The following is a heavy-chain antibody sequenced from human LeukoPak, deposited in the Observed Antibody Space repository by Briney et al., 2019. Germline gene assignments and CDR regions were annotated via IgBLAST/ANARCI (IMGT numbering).Heavy chain of an antibody. D-gene: IGHD5-24*01. J-gene: IGHJ4*02. CDR2: IYPGDSDT. CDR3: ARVGGGYLYYFDY. V-gene: IGHV5-51*01. Sequence: RGASLQISCQGSGSSFTSYWIGWVRQMPGKGLEWMGIIYPGDSDTRYSPPFQGQVTISADKSISTAYLQWSSLKASDTAMYYCARVGGGYLYYFDYWGQGTLVTVSS. CDR1: GSSFTSYW.